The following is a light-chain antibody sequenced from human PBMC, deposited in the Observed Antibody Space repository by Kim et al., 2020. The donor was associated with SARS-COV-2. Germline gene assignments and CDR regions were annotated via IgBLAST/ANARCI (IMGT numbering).Light chain of an antibody. CDR1: SSNIGAGYD. CDR3: QSYDSSLSGSRV. V-gene: IGLV1-40*01. J-gene: IGLJ2*01. Sequence: QSVLTQPPSVSGAPGQRVTISCTGTSSNIGAGYDVNWYQQLPGIAPRLLIYANTNRPSGVPDRFSGSKSGTSASLAITGLQAEDEADYYCQSYDSSLSGSRVFGGGTQLTVL. CDR2: ANT.